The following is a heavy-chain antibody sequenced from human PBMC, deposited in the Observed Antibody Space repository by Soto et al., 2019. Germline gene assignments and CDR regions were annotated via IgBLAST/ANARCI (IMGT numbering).Heavy chain of an antibody. Sequence: SETLSLTCTVSGGSVSSSSYYWGWIRQPPGKGLEWIGSVYYSGSTYYNPSLKSRVTISVDTSKNQFSLKLRSVTAADTAVYYCARHGPPGSSGWYEEASYYCGLDVWGQGTTVTVSS. CDR1: GGSVSSSSYY. J-gene: IGHJ6*02. D-gene: IGHD6-19*01. CDR3: ARHGPPGSSGWYEEASYYCGLDV. V-gene: IGHV4-39*01. CDR2: VYYSGST.